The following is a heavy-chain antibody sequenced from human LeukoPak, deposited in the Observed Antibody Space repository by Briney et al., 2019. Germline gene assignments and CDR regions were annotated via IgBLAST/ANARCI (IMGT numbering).Heavy chain of an antibody. CDR2: IYYSGST. Sequence: PSETLSLTCTVPGGSVSSSSYYWGWVRQPPGKGLEWIGSIYYSGSTYYNPSLKSRVTISVDTSKNQFSLKLSSVTAADTAVYYCARDKDYWGQGTLVTVSS. CDR1: GGSVSSSSYY. J-gene: IGHJ4*02. CDR3: ARDKDY. V-gene: IGHV4-39*07.